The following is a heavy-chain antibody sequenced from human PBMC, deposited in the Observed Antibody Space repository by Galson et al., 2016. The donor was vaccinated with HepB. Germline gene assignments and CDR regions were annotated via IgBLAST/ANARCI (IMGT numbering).Heavy chain of an antibody. Sequence: TLSLTCTVSGSSISSSSFYWSWIRQPAGKGLEWLGRVYTDGSTKYNPSLTGRVTISLDTIKNQFSPELASVTAADTAVYHGAMSPRLWNNYWFDCWGRGTLVTVSS. CDR2: VYTDGST. D-gene: IGHD1/OR15-1a*01. V-gene: IGHV4-61*02. J-gene: IGHJ5*01. CDR3: AMSPRLWNNYWFDC. CDR1: GSSISSSSFY.